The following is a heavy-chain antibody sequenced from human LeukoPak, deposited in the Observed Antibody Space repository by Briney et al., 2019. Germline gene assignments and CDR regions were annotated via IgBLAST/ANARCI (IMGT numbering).Heavy chain of an antibody. D-gene: IGHD3-22*01. CDR3: ARDASGYYYDSSGYFDY. V-gene: IGHV3-7*01. CDR1: GFTFSSYW. CDR2: IKQDGSEK. J-gene: IGHJ4*02. Sequence: PGGSLRLSCAASGFTFSSYWMSWVRQAPGKGLEWVANIKQDGSEKYYVDSVKGRFTISRDNAKNSLYLQMNSLRAEDTAVYYCARDASGYYYDSSGYFDYWGQGTLVTVSS.